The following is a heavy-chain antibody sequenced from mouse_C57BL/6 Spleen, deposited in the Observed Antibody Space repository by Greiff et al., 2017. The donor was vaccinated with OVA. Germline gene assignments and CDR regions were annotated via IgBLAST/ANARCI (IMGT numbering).Heavy chain of an antibody. CDR1: GYTFTDYY. CDR2: IYPGDGDT. D-gene: IGHD1-1*01. CDR3: AREDYYGSSPHYFDY. J-gene: IGHJ2*01. Sequence: QVQLQQSGPELVKPGASVKISCKASGYTFTDYYINWVKQRPGQGLEWIGRIYPGDGDTNYNGKFKGKATLTADKSSSTAYMQLSSLTSEDSAVYFCAREDYYGSSPHYFDYWGQGTTLTVSS. V-gene: IGHV1-82*01.